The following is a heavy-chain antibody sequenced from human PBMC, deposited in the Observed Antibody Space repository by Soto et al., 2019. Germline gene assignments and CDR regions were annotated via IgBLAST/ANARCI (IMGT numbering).Heavy chain of an antibody. D-gene: IGHD6-13*01. CDR2: INAGNGNT. CDR1: GYTFTSYG. Sequence: ASVKVSCKASGYTFTSYGISWVRQAPGQRLEWMGWINAGNGNTKYSQKFQGRVTITRDTSASTAYMELSSLRSEDTAVYYCAIKASSSWYYYWGQGTLVTVSS. J-gene: IGHJ4*02. CDR3: AIKASSSWYYY. V-gene: IGHV1-3*01.